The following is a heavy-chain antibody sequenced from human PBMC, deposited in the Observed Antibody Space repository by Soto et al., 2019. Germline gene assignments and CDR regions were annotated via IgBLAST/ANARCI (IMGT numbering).Heavy chain of an antibody. CDR1: GCTISTYW. D-gene: IGHD6-19*01. Sequence: EVQLVESGGGLVQPGGSLRLSCAASGCTISTYWMSWVRQAPGKGLEWVAHIKQDGTETYYVDSVKGRFTISRDNAKNVLYLQMNSLRAEDTAVFYCARAVATGAEYWGQGTLVTVSS. CDR2: IKQDGTET. V-gene: IGHV3-7*03. J-gene: IGHJ4*02. CDR3: ARAVATGAEY.